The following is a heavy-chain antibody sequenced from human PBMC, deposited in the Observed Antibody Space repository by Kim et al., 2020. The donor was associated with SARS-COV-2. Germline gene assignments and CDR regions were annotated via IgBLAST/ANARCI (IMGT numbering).Heavy chain of an antibody. J-gene: IGHJ6*02. D-gene: IGHD1-1*01. CDR2: IDPSDSYT. CDR3: ARLEQLLVVFYYGMDV. V-gene: IGHV5-10-1*01. CDR1: GYSFTSYW. Sequence: GESLKISCKGSGYSFTSYWISWVRQMPGKGLEWMGRIDPSDSYTNYSPSFQGHVTISTDKSISTVYLQWSSLKASDTALYYCARLEQLLVVFYYGMDVWGQGTTVTVSS.